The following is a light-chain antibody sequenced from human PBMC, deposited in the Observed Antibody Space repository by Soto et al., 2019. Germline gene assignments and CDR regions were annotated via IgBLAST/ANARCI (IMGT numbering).Light chain of an antibody. V-gene: IGKV3-15*01. Sequence: EIVITKSPATLSVPPGERASLSCRASQSVSSNLVWYQQKPGPAPRLLIYGASTRATGIPARFSGSGSGTEFTLTISSLQSEDFAVYYCQQYYNWPPITFGQGTRLEI. CDR3: QQYYNWPPIT. J-gene: IGKJ5*01. CDR1: QSVSSN. CDR2: GAS.